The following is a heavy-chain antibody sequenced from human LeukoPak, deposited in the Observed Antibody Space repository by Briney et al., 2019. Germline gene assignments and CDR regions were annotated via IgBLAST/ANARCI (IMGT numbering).Heavy chain of an antibody. CDR2: IYHSGST. V-gene: IGHV4-30-2*01. Sequence: SPSQTLSLTCAVSGGSISSGGYSWSWVRQPPGKGLEWIGEIYHSGSTNYNPSLRSRVTISVDKSKNQFSLKLSSVTAADTAVYYCASNRFGYDSSGYYKQDDAFDIWGQGTMVTVSS. D-gene: IGHD3-22*01. J-gene: IGHJ3*02. CDR1: GGSISSGGYS. CDR3: ASNRFGYDSSGYYKQDDAFDI.